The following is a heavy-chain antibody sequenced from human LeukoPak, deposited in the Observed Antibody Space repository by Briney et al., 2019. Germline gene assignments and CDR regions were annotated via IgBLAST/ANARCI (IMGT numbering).Heavy chain of an antibody. CDR2: TYYRYKWYN. Sequence: SQTLSLTCAISGDSVSSNSAAWNWIRQSPSRGLEWLGRTYYRYKWYNDYAVSVKSRITINPDTPKNQFSLQLNSVTPEDTAVYYCARLLLSAARVGWFDPWGQGTLVTVSS. V-gene: IGHV6-1*01. CDR1: GDSVSSNSAA. J-gene: IGHJ5*02. D-gene: IGHD2/OR15-2a*01. CDR3: ARLLLSAARVGWFDP.